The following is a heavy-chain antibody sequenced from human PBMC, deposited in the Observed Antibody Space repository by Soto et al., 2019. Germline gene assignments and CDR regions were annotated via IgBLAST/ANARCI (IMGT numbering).Heavy chain of an antibody. CDR3: ATSMLGRIFDFDF. CDR1: GFIFSSYA. D-gene: IGHD3-16*01. V-gene: IGHV3-23*01. Sequence: PGGSLRLSCAASGFIFSSYAMSWVRQAPGKGLEWVSGISGSGGSTYYADSVKGRFTISRDNFKNTPYLQMNSLRAEDTAVYYCATSMLGRIFDFDFWGQGTLVTVSS. CDR2: ISGSGGST. J-gene: IGHJ4*02.